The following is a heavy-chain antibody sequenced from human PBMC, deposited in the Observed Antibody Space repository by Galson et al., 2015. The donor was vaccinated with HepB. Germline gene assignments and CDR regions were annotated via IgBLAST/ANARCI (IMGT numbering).Heavy chain of an antibody. V-gene: IGHV3-15*01. CDR3: TTDYYVGYCSSTSCPEGY. CDR1: RFTFSNAW. Sequence: SLRLSCAASRFTFSNAWMSWVRQAPGKGLEWVGRIKSKTDGGTTDYAAPVKGRFTISRDDSKNTLYLQMNSLKPEDTAVYYCTTDYYVGYCSSTSCPEGYWGQGTLVTVSS. J-gene: IGHJ4*02. D-gene: IGHD2-2*01. CDR2: IKSKTDGGTT.